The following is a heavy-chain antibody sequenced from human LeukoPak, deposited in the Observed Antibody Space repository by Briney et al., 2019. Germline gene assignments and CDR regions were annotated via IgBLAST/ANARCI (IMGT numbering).Heavy chain of an antibody. J-gene: IGHJ6*03. CDR1: GYSFTSYW. V-gene: IGHV5-51*01. CDR3: ARHGPSSEGFADYYYYYYMDV. CDR2: IYPGDSDT. Sequence: GESLKISCKGSGYSFTSYWIGWVRQMPGKGLEWMGIIYPGDSDTRYSPSFQGQVTISADKSISTAYLQWSSLKASDTAMYYCARHGPSSEGFADYYYYYYMDVWGKGTTGTVSS.